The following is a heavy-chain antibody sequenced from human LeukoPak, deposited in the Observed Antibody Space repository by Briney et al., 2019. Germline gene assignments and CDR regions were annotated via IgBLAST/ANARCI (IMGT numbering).Heavy chain of an antibody. D-gene: IGHD3-16*02. J-gene: IGHJ4*02. V-gene: IGHV1-46*01. CDR1: GYTFTSYY. CDR3: ARDVGLWGSYRYTPGY. Sequence: ASVKVSSKASGYTFTSYYMHWVRQAPGQGLEWMGIINPSGGSTSYAQKFQGRVTMTRDTSTSTVYMELSSLRSEDTAVYYCARDVGLWGSYRYTPGYWGQGTLVTVSS. CDR2: INPSGGST.